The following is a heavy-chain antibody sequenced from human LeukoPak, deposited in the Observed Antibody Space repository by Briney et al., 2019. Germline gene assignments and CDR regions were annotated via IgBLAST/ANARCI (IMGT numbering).Heavy chain of an antibody. D-gene: IGHD5-24*01. CDR3: ARVWSGLDDYTNWFDP. CDR2: IIPIFGTA. J-gene: IGHJ5*02. Sequence: SVKVSCKASGYTFTSYDINWVRQAPGQGLEWMGGIIPIFGTANYAQKFQGRVTITADESTSTAYMELSSLRSEDTAVYYCARVWSGLDDYTNWFDPWGQGTLVTVSS. V-gene: IGHV1-69*13. CDR1: GYTFTSYD.